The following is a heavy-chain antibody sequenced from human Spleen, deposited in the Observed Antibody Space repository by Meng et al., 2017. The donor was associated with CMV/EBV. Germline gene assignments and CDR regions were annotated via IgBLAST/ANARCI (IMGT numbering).Heavy chain of an antibody. D-gene: IGHD2-2*01. Sequence: GESLKISCEGSGFTFANYWIAWVRQMPGKGLEWMGIIYPDDSDTRYSPSFQGQVVISADKSISAAYLQRSSLKASDTAIYYCANRYCGSSACILYSFDIWGHGTMVTVSS. CDR2: IYPDDSDT. J-gene: IGHJ3*02. CDR3: ANRYCGSSACILYSFDI. CDR1: GFTFANYW. V-gene: IGHV5-51*01.